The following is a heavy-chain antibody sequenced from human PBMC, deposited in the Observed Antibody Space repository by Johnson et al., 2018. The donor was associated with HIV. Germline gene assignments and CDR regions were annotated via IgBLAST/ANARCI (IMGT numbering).Heavy chain of an antibody. V-gene: IGHV3-20*04. CDR1: GFTFDEYA. CDR2: INWNGGST. Sequence: VQLVESGGGVVRPGGSLRLSCAASGFTFDEYALSWVRQAPGQGLEWVSGINWNGGSTGYADSVKGRFTISRDNSKNTLYLQMNSLRAEDTAVYYCGRAKGNSYYGSGHDAFDIWGRGTIVTVSS. CDR3: GRAKGNSYYGSGHDAFDI. D-gene: IGHD3-10*01. J-gene: IGHJ3*02.